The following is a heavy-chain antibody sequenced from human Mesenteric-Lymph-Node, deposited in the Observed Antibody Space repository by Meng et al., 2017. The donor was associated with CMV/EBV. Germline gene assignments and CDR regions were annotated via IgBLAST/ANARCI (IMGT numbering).Heavy chain of an antibody. V-gene: IGHV1-46*01. D-gene: IGHD3-16*01. J-gene: IGHJ3*02. CDR2: INLSGGST. CDR3: AREGGIPRDAFDI. CDR1: GYTFTSYY. Sequence: ASVKVSCKASGYTFTSYYMHWVRQAPGQGLEWMGIINLSGGSTSYAQKFQGRVTMTRDTSTSTVYMELSSLRSEDTAVYYCAREGGIPRDAFDIWGQGTMVTVSS.